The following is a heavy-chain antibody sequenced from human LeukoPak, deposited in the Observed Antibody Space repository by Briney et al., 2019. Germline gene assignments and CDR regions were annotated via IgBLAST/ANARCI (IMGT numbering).Heavy chain of an antibody. CDR3: ARSEWVVPAASAFDI. D-gene: IGHD2-2*01. CDR2: IYSGGST. CDR1: GFVFIEYA. V-gene: IGHV3-66*01. Sequence: PGGSLRISCAASGFVFIEYAMSWVRQAPGRGLEWVSVIYSGGSTYYADSVKGRFTISRDNSKNTLYLQMNSLRAEDTAVYYCARSEWVVPAASAFDIWGQGTMVTVSS. J-gene: IGHJ3*02.